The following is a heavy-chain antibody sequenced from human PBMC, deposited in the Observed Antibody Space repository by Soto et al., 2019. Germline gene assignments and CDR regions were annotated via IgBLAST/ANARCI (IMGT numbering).Heavy chain of an antibody. Sequence: SETLSLTCTVSGGSISSGGYYWSWIRQHPGKGLEWIGYIYYSGSTYYNPSLKRRVTISVNTSKNQFSLKLSSVTAADTAVYYGARSVGEYSWYYYYYMDVWGKGTTVTVSS. CDR3: ARSVGEYSWYYYYYMDV. J-gene: IGHJ6*03. CDR2: IYYSGST. V-gene: IGHV4-31*03. CDR1: GGSISSGGYY. D-gene: IGHD3-10*01.